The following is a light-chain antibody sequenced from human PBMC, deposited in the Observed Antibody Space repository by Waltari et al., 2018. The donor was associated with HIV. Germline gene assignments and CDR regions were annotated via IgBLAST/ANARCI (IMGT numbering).Light chain of an antibody. CDR2: ASS. J-gene: IGKJ5*01. CDR1: RDIGDF. V-gene: IGKV1-8*01. Sequence: AVRMTQSPSSISASAGDTVTITCRASRDIGDFVSWYQQKAGTAPKLLIFASSTLHSGVSSRFSASGSGTEFTLTLTSLQSEDFATYYCQQYYSYPITFGQGTRL. CDR3: QQYYSYPIT.